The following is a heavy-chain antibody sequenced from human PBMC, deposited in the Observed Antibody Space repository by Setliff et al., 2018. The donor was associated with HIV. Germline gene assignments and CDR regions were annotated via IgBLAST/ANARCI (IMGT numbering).Heavy chain of an antibody. CDR1: GASVRSPTW. CDR2: VFHSGST. Sequence: PSETLSLTCAVSGASVRSPTWWSWVRQAPGKGLEWVGEVFHSGSTNYNPSLKSRLTISVDKSKDQLSLKLTSVTAADTALYYCARGGGYYKLDYWGRGTLVTVSS. J-gene: IGHJ4*02. CDR3: ARGGGYYKLDY. V-gene: IGHV4-4*02. D-gene: IGHD3-10*01.